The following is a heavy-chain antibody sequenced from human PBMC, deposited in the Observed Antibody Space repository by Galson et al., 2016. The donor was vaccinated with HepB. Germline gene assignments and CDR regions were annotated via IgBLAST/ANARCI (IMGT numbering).Heavy chain of an antibody. CDR3: ARGGHYFTSSSNYKCHAMDV. Sequence: SETLSLTCTVSGGSMNSFFWNWIRQSPGKGLEWIGYIYYSGSTIYNPSLKSRLVISVDTSKNQVSLKLSSVTAADTATYYFARGGHYFTSSSNYKCHAMDVWGQGTTVTVSS. CDR2: IYYSGST. J-gene: IGHJ6*02. V-gene: IGHV4-59*01. D-gene: IGHD1-7*01. CDR1: GGSMNSFF.